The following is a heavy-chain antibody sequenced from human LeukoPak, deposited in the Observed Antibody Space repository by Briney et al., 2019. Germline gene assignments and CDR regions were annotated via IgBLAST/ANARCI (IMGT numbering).Heavy chain of an antibody. CDR1: GFTFSSYG. J-gene: IGHJ4*02. Sequence: GRSLRLSCAASGFTFSSYGRHWVRQAPGKGLEGVAVRWYDGSNKYYADSVKGRFTISRDNSKNTLYLQMNSLRVEDTAVYYCAKGREWELPIPLKDFDYWGQGTLVTVSS. V-gene: IGHV3-33*06. D-gene: IGHD1-26*01. CDR3: AKGREWELPIPLKDFDY. CDR2: RWYDGSNK.